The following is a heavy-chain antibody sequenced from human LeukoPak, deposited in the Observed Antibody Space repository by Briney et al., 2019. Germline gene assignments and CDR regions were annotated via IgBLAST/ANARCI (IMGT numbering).Heavy chain of an antibody. J-gene: IGHJ3*02. CDR1: GFTFSEQY. Sequence: PGGSLRLSCAASGFTFSEQYIDWVRQAPGKGLEWVSYISSSSSTIYYADSVKGRFTISRDNAKNSLYLQMNSLRAEDTAVYYCARDAGWLQLSAFDIWGQGTMVTVST. V-gene: IGHV3-48*01. CDR3: ARDAGWLQLSAFDI. D-gene: IGHD5-24*01. CDR2: ISSSSSTI.